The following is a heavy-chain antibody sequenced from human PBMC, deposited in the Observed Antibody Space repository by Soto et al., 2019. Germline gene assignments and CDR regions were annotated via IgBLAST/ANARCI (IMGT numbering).Heavy chain of an antibody. D-gene: IGHD3-10*01. Sequence: EVQLVESGGGLVQPGGSLRLSCAASGFTFSNYWMHWVHQAPGKGLVWVSCIKSDGSSISYADSVKGRFTISRNNARNTLYLQMNSLRAEDTAVYYCARGGFSGSGSYIQGDYWGQGTLVTVSS. CDR3: ARGGFSGSGSYIQGDY. CDR1: GFTFSNYW. J-gene: IGHJ4*02. CDR2: IKSDGSSI. V-gene: IGHV3-74*01.